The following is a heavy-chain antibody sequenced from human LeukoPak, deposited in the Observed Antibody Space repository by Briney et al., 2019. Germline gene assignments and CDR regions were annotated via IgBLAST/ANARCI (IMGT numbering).Heavy chain of an antibody. CDR1: GFTFSDYY. V-gene: IGHV3-11*01. D-gene: IGHD3-22*01. J-gene: IGHJ4*02. Sequence: GGSLRLSCAASGFTFSDYYMSWIRQAPGKGLEWVSYISSSGSTIYYADSVKGRFTISRDNSKNSLYLQMNSLRTEDTALYYCAKDVAFRDSSGYYYDYWGQGTLVTVSS. CDR3: AKDVAFRDSSGYYYDY. CDR2: ISSSGSTI.